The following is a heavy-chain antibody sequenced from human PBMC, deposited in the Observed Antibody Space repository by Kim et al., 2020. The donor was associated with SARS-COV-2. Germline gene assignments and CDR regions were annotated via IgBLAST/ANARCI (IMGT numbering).Heavy chain of an antibody. V-gene: IGHV4-39*07. J-gene: IGHJ4*02. CDR3: ARGGSGSYWYVLEFDY. Sequence: SETLSLTCTVSGGSISSSSYYWGWIRQPPGKGLEWIGSIYYSGSTYYNPSLKSRVTISVDTSKNQFSLKLSSVTAADTAVYYCARGGSGSYWYVLEFDYWGQGTLVTVSS. D-gene: IGHD1-26*01. CDR1: GGSISSSSYY. CDR2: IYYSGST.